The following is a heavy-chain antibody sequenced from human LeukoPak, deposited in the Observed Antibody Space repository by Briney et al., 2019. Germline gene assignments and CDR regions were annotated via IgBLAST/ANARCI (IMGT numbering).Heavy chain of an antibody. V-gene: IGHV1-18*04. CDR1: GYTFTSYG. CDR2: ISAYKGNT. D-gene: IGHD6-13*01. Sequence: ASVKVSCKASGYTFTSYGITWVRQAPGQGLEWMGWISAYKGNTNYAQNLQGRVTMTTDTSTRTVYMELRSLRADDTAVYHCAKGHSSSWSIFDYWGQGTLVTVSS. J-gene: IGHJ4*02. CDR3: AKGHSSSWSIFDY.